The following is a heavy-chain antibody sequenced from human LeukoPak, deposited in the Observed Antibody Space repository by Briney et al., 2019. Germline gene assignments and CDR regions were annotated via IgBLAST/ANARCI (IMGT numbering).Heavy chain of an antibody. D-gene: IGHD4-17*01. V-gene: IGHV3-53*01. CDR3: ARDEDGDYGFDY. J-gene: IGHJ4*02. Sequence: GGSLRLSCAASGFTGSNNYMSWVRQAPGKGLEWVSAIHSSGGTYYADSVKGRFTISRDNAKNSLYLQMNSLRAEDTAVYYCARDEDGDYGFDYWGQGTLVTVSS. CDR2: IHSSGGT. CDR1: GFTGSNNY.